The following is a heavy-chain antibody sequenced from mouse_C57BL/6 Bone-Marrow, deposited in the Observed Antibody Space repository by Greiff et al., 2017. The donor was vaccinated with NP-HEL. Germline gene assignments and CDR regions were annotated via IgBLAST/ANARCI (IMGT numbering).Heavy chain of an antibody. D-gene: IGHD1-1*01. CDR3: AKLGNYYGSRGNWYFDV. CDR2: IWGGGST. CDR1: GFSLTSYG. Sequence: VKLVESGPGLVAPSQSLSITCTVSGFSLTSYGVDWVRQPPGKGLEWLGVIWGGGSTNYNSALMSRLSISKENSKSQVFLKMNRLQTDDTAMYYCAKLGNYYGSRGNWYFDVWGTGTTVTVSS. V-gene: IGHV2-9*01. J-gene: IGHJ1*03.